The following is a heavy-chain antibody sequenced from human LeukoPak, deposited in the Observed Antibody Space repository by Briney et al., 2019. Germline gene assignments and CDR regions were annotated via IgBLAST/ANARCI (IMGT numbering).Heavy chain of an antibody. Sequence: ASVKVSCKASGYTFTSYYIHWVRQAPGQGFEWMEIINPNGGSTSYAQKFQGRVTMTRDTSTSTVYLELSNLRSEDTAVYYCARRGACSGSSCNLDYWGQGTQVTVSS. CDR1: GYTFTSYY. J-gene: IGHJ4*02. CDR3: ARRGACSGSSCNLDY. CDR2: INPNGGST. V-gene: IGHV1-46*01. D-gene: IGHD2-15*01.